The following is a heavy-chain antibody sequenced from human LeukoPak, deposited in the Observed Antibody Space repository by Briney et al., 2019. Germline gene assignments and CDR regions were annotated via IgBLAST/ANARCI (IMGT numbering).Heavy chain of an antibody. V-gene: IGHV3-7*04. CDR2: VRQDGSVK. Sequence: GGSLRLSCAASGFTFSRYWMHWVRQPPGKGLEWLADVRQDGSVKYYVDSLKGRITISRDNAENSLYLQLNSLRAEDTAVYYCARDSSAAGTFDYWGQGALVTVSS. D-gene: IGHD3-10*01. CDR3: ARDSSAAGTFDY. J-gene: IGHJ4*02. CDR1: GFTFSRYW.